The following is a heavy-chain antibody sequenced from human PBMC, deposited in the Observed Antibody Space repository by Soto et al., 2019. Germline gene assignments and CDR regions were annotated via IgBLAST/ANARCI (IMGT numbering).Heavy chain of an antibody. CDR1: GFTFSSYA. CDR3: AKELLGYCSGGSCYSCAFDI. Sequence: PGGSLRLSCAASGFTFSSYAMSWVRQAPGKGLEWVSAISGSGGSTYYADSVKGRFTISRDNSKNTLYLQMNSLRAEDTAVYYCAKELLGYCSGGSCYSCAFDIWGQGTRVTVSS. D-gene: IGHD2-15*01. V-gene: IGHV3-23*01. J-gene: IGHJ3*02. CDR2: ISGSGGST.